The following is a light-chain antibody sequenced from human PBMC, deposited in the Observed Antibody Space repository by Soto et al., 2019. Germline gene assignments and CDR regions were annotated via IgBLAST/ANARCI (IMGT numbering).Light chain of an antibody. V-gene: IGLV2-14*01. J-gene: IGLJ1*01. CDR1: SSYVGGYNY. CDR3: SSYTSSSTLYV. CDR2: DVS. Sequence: QSALAQPASVPGSPGQSITISCTGTSSYVGGYNYVSWYQQHPGKAPKLMIYDVSNRPSGVSNRFSGSKSGNTASLTISGLQAEDEADYYCSSYTSSSTLYVFGTGTKVTV.